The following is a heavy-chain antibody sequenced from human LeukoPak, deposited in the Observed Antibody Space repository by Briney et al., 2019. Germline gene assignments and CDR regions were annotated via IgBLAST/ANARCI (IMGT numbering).Heavy chain of an antibody. CDR2: IWYDGSNK. CDR1: GSTFSNYG. J-gene: IGHJ4*02. V-gene: IGHV3-33*01. CDR3: AGNYGPYYFDY. Sequence: GGSLRLSCAASGSTFSNYGMHWVRKAPGKGLEWVAVIWYDGSNKYYADSVKGRFTISRDNSKNTLYLQMNSLRAEDTAVYYCAGNYGPYYFDYWGQGTLVTVSS. D-gene: IGHD3-10*01.